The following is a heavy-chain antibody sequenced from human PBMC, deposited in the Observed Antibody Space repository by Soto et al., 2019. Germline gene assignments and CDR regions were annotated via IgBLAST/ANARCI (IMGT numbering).Heavy chain of an antibody. CDR3: ARMAGPWYFDL. CDR2: INHSGSS. Sequence: SLTCAVHGGSFSGFYWTWIRQPPGKGLEWIGEINHSGSSNYNPPLKSRVTMSLDTSRNQFSLSLNSVPAADTAVYSCARMAGPWYFDLWGRGTLVTVSS. J-gene: IGHJ2*01. CDR1: GGSFSGFY. V-gene: IGHV4-34*01.